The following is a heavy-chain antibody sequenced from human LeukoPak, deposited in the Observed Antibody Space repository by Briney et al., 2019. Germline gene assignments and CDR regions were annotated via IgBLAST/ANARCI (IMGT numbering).Heavy chain of an antibody. V-gene: IGHV3-66*01. CDR3: ARGESQFDY. J-gene: IGHJ4*02. CDR2: IYSGGYI. Sequence: GGSLRLSCAASGFTVSTNYMSWVRQAPGKGLEWVSVIYSGGYIKYADSVKGRFTISRDNSKNTLYLQMNSLRAEDTALYYCARGESQFDYWGQGTLVTASS. CDR1: GFTVSTNY.